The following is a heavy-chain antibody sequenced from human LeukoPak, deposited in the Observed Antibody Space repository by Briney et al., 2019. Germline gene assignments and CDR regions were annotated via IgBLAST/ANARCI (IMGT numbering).Heavy chain of an antibody. V-gene: IGHV2-70*11. CDR1: GFSLSTSGMC. D-gene: IGHD5-18*01. J-gene: IGHJ4*02. Sequence: SGPALVKPTQTLTLTCTFSGFSLSTSGMCVSWIRQPPGKALEWLARIDWDDDKYYSTSLKTRLTISKDTSKNQVVLTMTNMDPVDTATYYCARIRYDVDTAMAFDYWGQGTLVTASS. CDR2: IDWDDDK. CDR3: ARIRYDVDTAMAFDY.